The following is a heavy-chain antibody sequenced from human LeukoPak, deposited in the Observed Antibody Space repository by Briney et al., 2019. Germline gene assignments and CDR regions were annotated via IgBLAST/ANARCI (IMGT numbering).Heavy chain of an antibody. J-gene: IGHJ6*02. Sequence: GGSLRLSCAASGFTFRSYAIYWVRQAPGKGLEWVSGISGSGGDTYFADSVKGRFTISRDNSKNTVFLQMDSLRAEDTAVYYCARVYSSTSGKGMAVWGQGTTVTVSS. CDR2: ISGSGGDT. CDR3: ARVYSSTSGKGMAV. CDR1: GFTFRSYA. D-gene: IGHD6-13*01. V-gene: IGHV3-23*01.